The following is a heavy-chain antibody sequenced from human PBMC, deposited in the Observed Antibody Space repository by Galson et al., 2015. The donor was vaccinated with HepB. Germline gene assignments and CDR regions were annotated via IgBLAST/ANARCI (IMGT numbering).Heavy chain of an antibody. D-gene: IGHD2-15*01. J-gene: IGHJ4*02. Sequence: SVKVSCKASGGTFSSYAISWVRQAPGQGLEWMGGIIPIFGTANYAQKFQGRVTITADEPTSTAYMELSSLRSEDTAVYYCARGYCSGGSCSPTIFGGQGTLVTVSS. CDR1: GGTFSSYA. CDR3: ARGYCSGGSCSPTIF. CDR2: IIPIFGTA. V-gene: IGHV1-69*13.